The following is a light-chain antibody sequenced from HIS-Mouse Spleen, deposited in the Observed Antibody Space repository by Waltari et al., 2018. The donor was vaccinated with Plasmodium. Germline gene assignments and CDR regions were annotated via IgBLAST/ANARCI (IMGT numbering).Light chain of an antibody. J-gene: IGLJ3*02. CDR3: QSADSSGTPNWV. CDR1: ALPKQY. V-gene: IGLV3-25*03. Sequence: SYELTQPPSVSVSPGQTARITCSGDALPKQYAYWYQQKQGQAPVLVLYKDSERPSGIPERFSGSSSGTTVTLTISGVQAEDEADYYCQSADSSGTPNWVFGGGTKLTVL. CDR2: KDS.